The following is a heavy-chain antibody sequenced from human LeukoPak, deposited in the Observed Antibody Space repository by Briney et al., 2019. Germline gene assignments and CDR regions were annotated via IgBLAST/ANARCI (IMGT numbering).Heavy chain of an antibody. CDR2: ISWNSGSV. CDR3: AKDHYYGSGNYLDY. J-gene: IGHJ4*02. Sequence: GGSLRLSCAASGFTVSSNYMSWVRQAPGKGLEWVSGISWNSGSVGYADSVKGRFTISRDNAKNSLYLQMNSLRAEDTALYYCAKDHYYGSGNYLDYWGQGTLVTVSS. CDR1: GFTVSSNY. D-gene: IGHD3-10*01. V-gene: IGHV3-9*01.